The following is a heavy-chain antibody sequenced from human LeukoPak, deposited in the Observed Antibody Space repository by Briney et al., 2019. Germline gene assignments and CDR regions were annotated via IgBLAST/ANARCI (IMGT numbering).Heavy chain of an antibody. J-gene: IGHJ6*02. CDR1: GFTFSSYS. D-gene: IGHD6-19*01. V-gene: IGHV3-21*01. CDR3: ARDWGRQWLTPRNYYYGMDV. CDR2: ISSSSSYI. Sequence: PGGSLRLSCAASGFTFSSYSMNWVRQAPGKGLEWVSSISSSSSYIYYADSVKGRFTISRDNAKNSLYLQMNSLRAEDTAVYYCARDWGRQWLTPRNYYYGMDVWGQGTTVTVSS.